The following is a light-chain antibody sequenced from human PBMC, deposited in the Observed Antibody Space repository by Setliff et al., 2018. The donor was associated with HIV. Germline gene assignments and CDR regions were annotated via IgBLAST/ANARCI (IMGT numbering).Light chain of an antibody. CDR2: EVS. Sequence: QSVLTQPPSVSGSPGQSVTISRTGTSSDIGLYYRVSWYHQPPGTTPKLMIYEVSNRPSGVPDRFSGSKSGNTASLTISGLHAEDEGDYYCSSYTGSSTFVVFGTGTKVTV. CDR1: SSDIGLYYR. V-gene: IGLV2-18*02. CDR3: SSYTGSSTFVV. J-gene: IGLJ1*01.